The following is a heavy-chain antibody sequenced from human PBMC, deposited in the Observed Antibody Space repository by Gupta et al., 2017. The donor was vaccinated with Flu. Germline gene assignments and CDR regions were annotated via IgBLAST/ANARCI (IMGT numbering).Heavy chain of an antibody. CDR2: ISWNSGSI. J-gene: IGHJ4*02. CDR3: GKDIDFVVEGAGIDN. Sequence: MHWVRQAPGKGLEWVSGISWNSGSIGYADSVKDRFTISRDNAKNSLFLQMNSLRAEDTALYYCGKDIDFVVEGAGIDNWGQGTLVTVSS. V-gene: IGHV3-9*01. D-gene: IGHD2-21*01.